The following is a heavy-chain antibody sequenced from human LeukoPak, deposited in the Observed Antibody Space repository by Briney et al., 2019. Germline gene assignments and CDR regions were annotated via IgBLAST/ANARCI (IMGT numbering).Heavy chain of an antibody. J-gene: IGHJ6*03. CDR2: ISGSGGST. V-gene: IGHV3-23*01. CDR3: ARDWYDSSGYYYMDV. CDR1: GFTFSSYG. D-gene: IGHD3-22*01. Sequence: PGGSLRLSCAASGFTFSSYGMSWVRQAPGKGLEWVSAISGSGGSTYYADSVKGRFTISRDNSKNTLYLQMNSLRAEDTAVYYCARDWYDSSGYYYMDVWGKGTTVTVSS.